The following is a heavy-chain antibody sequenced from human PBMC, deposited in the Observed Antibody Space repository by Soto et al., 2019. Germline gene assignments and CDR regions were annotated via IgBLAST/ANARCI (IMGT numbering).Heavy chain of an antibody. D-gene: IGHD2-15*01. Sequence: APVKVSCKAAGYTFSGYYMHWVRQAPGQGHEWMGWINPNSGGTNYAQKFQGRDTMSRDTSISTAYTELSRLRWDDTGGYYCGRPSGVIVVVAATFHYYYGMDVWGQGTTVTVSS. CDR2: INPNSGGT. CDR3: GRPSGVIVVVAATFHYYYGMDV. V-gene: IGHV1-2*02. J-gene: IGHJ6*02. CDR1: GYTFSGYY.